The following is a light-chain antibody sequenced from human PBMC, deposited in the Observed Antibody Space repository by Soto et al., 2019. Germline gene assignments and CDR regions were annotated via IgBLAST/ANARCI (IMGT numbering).Light chain of an antibody. J-gene: IGKJ4*01. CDR1: QSISSW. V-gene: IGKV1-5*01. Sequence: QMTQSASSLSASVGDRITITFRSSQSISSWLAWYQQKPGKAPKLLIYDASSLESGVPSRFSGSGSGTEFTLTISSLQPDDFATYYCQQYNSYPLTFGGGTKVDIK. CDR3: QQYNSYPLT. CDR2: DAS.